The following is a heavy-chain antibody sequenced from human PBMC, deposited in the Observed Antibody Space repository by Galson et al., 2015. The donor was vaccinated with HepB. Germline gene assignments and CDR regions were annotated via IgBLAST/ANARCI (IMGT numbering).Heavy chain of an antibody. D-gene: IGHD5-18*01. Sequence: SLRLSCAASGFSFSSYAMHWVRLAPGKGLDWVAVISYDGSNEYYADSVKGRFTISRDNSKNTLYLQMNSLRAEDTAVYYCAKATAMAPLYYSYGMDVWGQGTTVTVSS. CDR2: ISYDGSNE. CDR1: GFSFSSYA. J-gene: IGHJ6*02. CDR3: AKATAMAPLYYSYGMDV. V-gene: IGHV3-30*18.